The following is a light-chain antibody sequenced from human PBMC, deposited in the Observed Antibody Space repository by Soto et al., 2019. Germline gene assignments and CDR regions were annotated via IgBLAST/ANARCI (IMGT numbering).Light chain of an antibody. CDR1: QSVRSSY. CDR3: QQYGTSPRT. CDR2: GVS. J-gene: IGKJ1*01. Sequence: EIVLTQSPGTLSLSPGERATLSSRASQSVRSSYLAWYQQKLGQAPRLLIYGVSNRSTGIPDRFSGSGSGTDFTLTISRLESEDFAVYYCQQYGTSPRTFGQGTKVDIK. V-gene: IGKV3-20*01.